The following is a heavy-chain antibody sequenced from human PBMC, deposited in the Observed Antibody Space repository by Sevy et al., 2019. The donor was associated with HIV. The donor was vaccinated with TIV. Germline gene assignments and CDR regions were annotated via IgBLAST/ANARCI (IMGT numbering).Heavy chain of an antibody. CDR2: TYYRSKWYN. CDR3: ARALGSSSWYGGYYFDY. Sequence: SQTLSLTCAISGDSVSSNSAAWNWIRQSPSRGLEWLGRTYYRSKWYNDYAVSVKSRITINPDTSKNKFSLQLNSVTPEDTAVYYCARALGSSSWYGGYYFDYWGQGTLVTVSS. V-gene: IGHV6-1*01. CDR1: GDSVSSNSAA. J-gene: IGHJ4*02. D-gene: IGHD6-13*01.